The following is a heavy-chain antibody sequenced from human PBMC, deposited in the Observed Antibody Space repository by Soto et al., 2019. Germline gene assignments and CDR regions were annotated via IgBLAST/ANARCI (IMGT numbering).Heavy chain of an antibody. J-gene: IGHJ3*02. CDR1: GFTFSSYA. CDR2: ISYDGSNK. CDR3: ARDKGAVVVHDAFDI. Sequence: SLRLSCAASGFTFSSYAMHWVRQAPGKGLEWVAVISYDGSNKYYADSVKGRFTISRDNSKNTLYLQMNSLRAEDTAVYYCARDKGAVVVHDAFDIWGQGTMVTVSS. D-gene: IGHD2-15*01. V-gene: IGHV3-30-3*01.